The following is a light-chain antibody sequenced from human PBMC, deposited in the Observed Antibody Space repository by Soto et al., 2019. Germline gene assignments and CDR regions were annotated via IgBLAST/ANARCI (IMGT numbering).Light chain of an antibody. CDR2: EVS. CDR1: RSDVGSYNL. V-gene: IGLV2-23*02. CDR3: CSYAGSSTLV. Sequence: QSVLTQPASLSGSPGQSITISCTGTRSDVGSYNLVSWYQQHPGKAPKLMIYEVSKRPSGVSNRFSGSKSGNTASLTISGLQAEDEADYYCCSYAGSSTLVFGGGTEVTVL. J-gene: IGLJ2*01.